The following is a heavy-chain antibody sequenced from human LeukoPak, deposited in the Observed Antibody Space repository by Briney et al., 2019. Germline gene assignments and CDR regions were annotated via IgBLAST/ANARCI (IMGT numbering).Heavy chain of an antibody. V-gene: IGHV4-39*01. J-gene: IGHJ5*02. Sequence: SETLSLTCTVSGDSITNSRYYWAWIRQPPGKGLEWIGHIYHTGSAHYNSSLRSRVTISVDTSKNQFSLQLTSVTATDTALYYCTRRSPDSSAYGNFFVHWGQGTLVTVSS. CDR3: TRRSPDSSAYGNFFVH. D-gene: IGHD4-11*01. CDR1: GDSITNSRYY. CDR2: IYHTGSA.